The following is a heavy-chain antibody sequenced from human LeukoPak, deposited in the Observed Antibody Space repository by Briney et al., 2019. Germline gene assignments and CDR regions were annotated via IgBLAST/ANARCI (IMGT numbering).Heavy chain of an antibody. CDR3: AGGPYYYDSSGLLDY. J-gene: IGHJ4*02. V-gene: IGHV3-53*01. CDR1: GFTVSSNY. CDR2: IYSGGST. D-gene: IGHD3-22*01. Sequence: GGSLRLSCAASGFTVSSNYMSWVRQAPGKGLEWVSVIYSGGSTYYADSVKGRFTISRDNSKNTLYLQMNSLRAEDTAVYYCAGGPYYYDSSGLLDYWGQGTLVTVSS.